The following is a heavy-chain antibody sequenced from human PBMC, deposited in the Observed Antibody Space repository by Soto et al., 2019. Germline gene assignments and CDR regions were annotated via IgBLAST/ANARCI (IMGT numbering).Heavy chain of an antibody. CDR3: AKGEAARISIDY. CDR2: ISYDGSNR. V-gene: IGHV3-30*18. J-gene: IGHJ4*02. D-gene: IGHD6-6*01. CDR1: GFTFSSYG. Sequence: PGGSLRLSCAASGFTFSSYGMHWVRQAPGKGLEWVAVISYDGSNRYYADSVKGRFTISRDNSKNTLYLQMNSLRAEDTAVYYCAKGEAARISIDYWGQGTLGTVS.